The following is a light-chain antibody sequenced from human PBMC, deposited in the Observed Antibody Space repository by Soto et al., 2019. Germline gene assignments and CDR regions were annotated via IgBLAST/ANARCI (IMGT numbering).Light chain of an antibody. CDR1: SSDVGGYNY. Sequence: QSALTQPASVSGSPGQSITISCTGTSSDVGGYNYVSWYQQHPGKAPKLLISDVNSRPSGVSDRFSGYKSGNTASLTISGLEAEDEADYCCSSYSSSAPLVFGGGTKLTVL. V-gene: IGLV2-14*03. J-gene: IGLJ2*01. CDR3: SSYSSSAPLV. CDR2: DVN.